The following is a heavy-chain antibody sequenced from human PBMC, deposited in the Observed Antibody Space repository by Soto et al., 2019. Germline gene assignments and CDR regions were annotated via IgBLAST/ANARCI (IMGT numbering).Heavy chain of an antibody. J-gene: IGHJ3*02. CDR2: IYYSGST. CDR1: GGSISSYY. V-gene: IGHV4-59*01. CDR3: ARYHSGYDVDAFEI. Sequence: SETLSLTCTVSGGSISSYYWSWIRQPPGKGLEWIGYIYYSGSTNYNPSLKSRVTISVDTSKNQFSLKLSSVTAADTAVYYCARYHSGYDVDAFEIWGQGTMVTVSS. D-gene: IGHD5-12*01.